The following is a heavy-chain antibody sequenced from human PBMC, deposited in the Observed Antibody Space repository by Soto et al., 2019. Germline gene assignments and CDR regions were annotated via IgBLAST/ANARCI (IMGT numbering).Heavy chain of an antibody. CDR1: GFTFSSYA. J-gene: IGHJ4*02. CDR2: ISYDGSNK. V-gene: IGHV3-30-3*01. Sequence: GGSLRLSCAASGFTFSSYAMHWVRQAPGKGLEWVAVISYDGSNKYYADSVKGRFTISRDNSKNTLYLQMNSLRAEDTAVYYCARPPKLRYFDWPNGEGSLDYWGQGTLVTVSS. CDR3: ARPPKLRYFDWPNGEGSLDY. D-gene: IGHD3-9*01.